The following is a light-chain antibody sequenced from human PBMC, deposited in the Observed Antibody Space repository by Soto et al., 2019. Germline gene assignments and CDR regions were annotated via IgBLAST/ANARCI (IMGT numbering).Light chain of an antibody. CDR1: QSVRINF. Sequence: EIVLTQSPGTLSLSPGERATLSCRASQSVRINFLAWYQQKPGQAPRLLIYGPSSMATGIPDRFSGSGSGTDFTLTISRLEPEDFAVYYCQQFGSSPRTFGQGTKVDIK. J-gene: IGKJ1*01. CDR3: QQFGSSPRT. CDR2: GPS. V-gene: IGKV3-20*01.